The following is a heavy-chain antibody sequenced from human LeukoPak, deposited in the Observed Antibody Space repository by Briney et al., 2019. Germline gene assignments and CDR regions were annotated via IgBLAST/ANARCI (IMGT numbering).Heavy chain of an antibody. CDR3: TTDRYYDNSELQFQH. D-gene: IGHD3-22*01. J-gene: IGHJ1*01. CDR2: IKRETDGGTI. V-gene: IGHV3-15*01. CDR1: GFTFSSYS. Sequence: GGSLRLSCAASGFTFSSYSMSWVRQAPGKGLEWLGRIKRETDGGTIDYAAPVKGRFTISRDDSRNTLYLQMDSLEIEDTAVYYCTTDRYYDNSELQFQHWGQGTLVTVSS.